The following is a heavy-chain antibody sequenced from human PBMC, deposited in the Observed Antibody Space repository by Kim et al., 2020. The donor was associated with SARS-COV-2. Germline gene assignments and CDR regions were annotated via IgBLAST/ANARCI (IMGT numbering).Heavy chain of an antibody. Sequence: SETLSLTCTVSGGSISSYYWSWIRQPPGKGLEWIGYIYYSGSTNYNPSLKSRVTISVDTSKNQFSLKLSSVTAADTAVYYCARHVSFRATLVRGVIDMVDPWGQGTLVTVSS. CDR2: IYYSGST. J-gene: IGHJ5*02. D-gene: IGHD3-10*01. V-gene: IGHV4-59*08. CDR3: ARHVSFRATLVRGVIDMVDP. CDR1: GGSISSYY.